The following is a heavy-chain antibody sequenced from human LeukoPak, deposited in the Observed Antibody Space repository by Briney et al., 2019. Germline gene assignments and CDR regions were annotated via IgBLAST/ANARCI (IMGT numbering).Heavy chain of an antibody. V-gene: IGHV4-4*07. Sequence: PSETLSLTCTVSGGSISSYYWSWIRQPAGKGLEWIGRIYTSGSTNYNPSLKSRVTMSVDTSKNQSSLKLSSVTAADTAVYYCARVRYGSGSYYFDYWGQGTLVTVSS. CDR2: IYTSGST. CDR3: ARVRYGSGSYYFDY. J-gene: IGHJ4*02. D-gene: IGHD3-10*01. CDR1: GGSISSYY.